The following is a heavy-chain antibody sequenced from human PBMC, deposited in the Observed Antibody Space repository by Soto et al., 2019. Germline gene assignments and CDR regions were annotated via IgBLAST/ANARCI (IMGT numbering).Heavy chain of an antibody. D-gene: IGHD3-10*01. J-gene: IGHJ4*02. V-gene: IGHV3-48*03. CDR2: ISSSGSTA. CDR1: GFTFIRFE. Sequence: WGSLSLSCAASGFTFIRFELHWVRQAPGKGLEWISCISSSGSTAYYASSVEGRFTISRDNANNSVYLQMDSLRAEDTALYYCTRAAWFPYLSFYWGQGALVTVSS. CDR3: TRAAWFPYLSFY.